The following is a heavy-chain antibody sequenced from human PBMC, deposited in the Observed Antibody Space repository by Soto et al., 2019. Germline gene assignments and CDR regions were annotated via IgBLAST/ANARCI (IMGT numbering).Heavy chain of an antibody. CDR3: AGGSSASTFDY. CDR1: GFTFSSYA. CDR2: ISGSDDST. D-gene: IGHD6-6*01. J-gene: IGHJ4*02. V-gene: IGHV3-23*01. Sequence: EVQLLEAGGGLVQPGASLRLSCAASGFTFSSYAMSWVRQAPGKGLEWVSVISGSDDSTYYADSVKGRFTISRDNSKNTMDLQMNSLRAEDAAVGYWAGGSSASTFDYWGQGTLGSVSS.